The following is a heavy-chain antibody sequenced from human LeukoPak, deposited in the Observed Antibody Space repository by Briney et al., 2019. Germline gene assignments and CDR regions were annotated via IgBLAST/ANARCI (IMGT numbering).Heavy chain of an antibody. V-gene: IGHV3-64*01. J-gene: IGHJ4*02. D-gene: IGHD6-19*01. Sequence: GGSLRLSCVVSGFTSSSYAMYWVRQAPGKGLEYVSAISSNGGSTYYANSVKGRFTISRDNSKNTLYLQMGSLRVEDMAVYYCARASSGWYGYWGQGTLVTVSS. CDR3: ARASSGWYGY. CDR1: GFTSSSYA. CDR2: ISSNGGST.